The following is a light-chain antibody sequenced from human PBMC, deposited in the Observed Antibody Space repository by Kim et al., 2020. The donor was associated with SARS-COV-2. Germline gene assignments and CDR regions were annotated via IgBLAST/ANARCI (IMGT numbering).Light chain of an antibody. CDR3: QKYQRYNSAALT. Sequence: DIQMTQSPSSLSASVGDRVTITCRASQGISNYLAWYQQKPGKVPKLLIYAASTLQSGVPSRFSGSGSGTDFTLTISSLQPEDVATYYCQKYQRYNSAALTFGGGTKVDIK. J-gene: IGKJ4*01. CDR1: QGISNY. V-gene: IGKV1-27*01. CDR2: AAS.